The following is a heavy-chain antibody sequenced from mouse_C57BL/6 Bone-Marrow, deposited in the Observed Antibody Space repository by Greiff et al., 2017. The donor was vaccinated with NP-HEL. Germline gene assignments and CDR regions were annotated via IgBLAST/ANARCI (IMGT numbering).Heavy chain of an antibody. CDR1: GFNIKDDY. J-gene: IGHJ3*01. CDR2: IDPENGDT. Sequence: VQLQQSGAELVRPGASVKLSCTASGFNIKDDYMHWVKQRPEQGLEWIGWIDPENGDTEYASKFQGKATITADTSSNTAYLQLSSLTSEDTAVYYCTTRCYVSAYWGQGTLVTVAA. V-gene: IGHV14-4*01. CDR3: TTRCYVSAY. D-gene: IGHD1-1*01.